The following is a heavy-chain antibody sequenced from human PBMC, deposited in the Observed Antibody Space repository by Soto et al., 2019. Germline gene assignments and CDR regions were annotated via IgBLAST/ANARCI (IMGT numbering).Heavy chain of an antibody. CDR2: ITPIFGTA. V-gene: IGHV1-69*13. J-gene: IGHJ4*02. CDR1: GSTFSRST. CDR3: ARQFDYDSSGYYYAY. D-gene: IGHD3-22*01. Sequence: SVKVSCKASGSTFSRSTVSWVRQAPGQGLEWMGGITPIFGTANYAQKFRGRVTITADESTTTAYMELNRLRSEDTAVYYCARQFDYDSSGYYYAYWGQGTRVTVSS.